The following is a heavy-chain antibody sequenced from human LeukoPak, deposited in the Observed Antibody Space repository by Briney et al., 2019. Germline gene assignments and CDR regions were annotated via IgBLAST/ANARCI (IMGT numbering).Heavy chain of an antibody. V-gene: IGHV4-4*02. Sequence: SGTLSLTCTVSGDSINSLDLWSWVRQPPGKGLEWIGEMYLSGTTHSNPSVKSRVTISIDKSKNQLSLKLSSVTAADTAVYYCARGGLQDAFDIWGQGTMATVSS. CDR2: MYLSGTT. CDR1: GDSINSLDL. D-gene: IGHD5-24*01. J-gene: IGHJ3*02. CDR3: ARGGLQDAFDI.